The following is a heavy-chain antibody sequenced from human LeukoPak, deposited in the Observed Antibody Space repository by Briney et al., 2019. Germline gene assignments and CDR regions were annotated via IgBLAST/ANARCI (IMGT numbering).Heavy chain of an antibody. CDR2: INHSGST. J-gene: IGHJ4*02. D-gene: IGHD2-2*01. Sequence: SETLSLTCAVYGGSFSGYYWSWIRQPPGKGLEWIGEINHSGSTNYNPSLKSRVTISVDTSKNQFSLKLSSVTAADTAVYYCAXGTXSGYQLLHTFDYWGQGTLVTVSS. CDR3: AXGTXSGYQLLHTFDY. V-gene: IGHV4-34*01. CDR1: GGSFSGYY.